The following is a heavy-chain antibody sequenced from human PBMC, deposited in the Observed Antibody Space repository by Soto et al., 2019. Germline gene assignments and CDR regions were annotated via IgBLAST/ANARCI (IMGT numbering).Heavy chain of an antibody. CDR2: IYYSGST. J-gene: IGHJ6*02. D-gene: IGHD3-10*02. Sequence: LSLTCTVSGGSISSYYWSWIRQPPGKGLEWIGYIYYSGSTNYNPSLKSRVTISVDTSKNQFSLKLSSVTAADTAVYYCARDRVSGGGQPYYYYGMDVWGQGTTVTVSS. CDR1: GGSISSYY. V-gene: IGHV4-59*01. CDR3: ARDRVSGGGQPYYYYGMDV.